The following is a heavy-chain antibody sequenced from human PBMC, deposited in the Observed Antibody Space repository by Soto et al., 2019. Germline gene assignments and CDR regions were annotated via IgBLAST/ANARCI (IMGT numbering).Heavy chain of an antibody. V-gene: IGHV4-39*02. Sequence: QLQLQESGPGLVKPSETLSLTCTVSGGSISSSSYYWGWIRQPPGKGLGWSGSIYCSGSTYYNPSLKSRVTLSVDTSKNHFSLKLSSVTAADTAVYYCATQEVGGTYVYTFDPWGQGTLVTVSS. CDR3: ATQEVGGTYVYTFDP. J-gene: IGHJ5*02. CDR2: IYCSGST. CDR1: GGSISSSSYY. D-gene: IGHD1-26*01.